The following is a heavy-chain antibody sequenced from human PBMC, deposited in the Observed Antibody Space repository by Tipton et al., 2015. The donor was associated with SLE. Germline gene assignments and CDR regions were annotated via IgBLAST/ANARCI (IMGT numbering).Heavy chain of an antibody. CDR1: GGSFSGYY. CDR2: INHSGST. Sequence: TLPLTCAVYGGSFSGYYWSWIRQPPGKGLEWIGEINHSGSTNYNPSLKSRVTISVDTSKNQFSLKLSSVTAADTAVYYCAREYGSGWSYRGQGTLVTVSS. V-gene: IGHV4-34*01. J-gene: IGHJ4*02. D-gene: IGHD6-19*01. CDR3: AREYGSGWSY.